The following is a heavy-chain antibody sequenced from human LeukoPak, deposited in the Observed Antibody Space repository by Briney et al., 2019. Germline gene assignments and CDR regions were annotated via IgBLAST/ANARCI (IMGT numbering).Heavy chain of an antibody. V-gene: IGHV4-61*02. CDR3: ARAISGPQFDY. J-gene: IGHJ4*02. Sequence: PSETLSLTCTVSGGSISSGSYYWSWIRQPAGKGLEWIGRIYTSGSTNYNPSLKSRVTISVDTSKNQFSLKLSSVTAADTAVYYCARAISGPQFDYWGQGTLVTVSS. D-gene: IGHD2-15*01. CDR1: GGSISSGSYY. CDR2: IYTSGST.